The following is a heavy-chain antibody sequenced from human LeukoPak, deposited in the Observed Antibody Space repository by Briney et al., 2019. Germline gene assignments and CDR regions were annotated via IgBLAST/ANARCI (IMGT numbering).Heavy chain of an antibody. CDR2: IYPGDSVT. CDR1: GYSFTSYW. J-gene: IGHJ4*02. Sequence: GESLQISCTGSGYSFTSYWIGWVRQMPGKGLEWMGIIYPGDSVTRYSPSFQGQVTISAAKSISTAYLQWSSLKASDTAMYYCARLSSSWYGNEYWGQGTLVTVSS. D-gene: IGHD6-13*01. V-gene: IGHV5-51*01. CDR3: ARLSSSWYGNEY.